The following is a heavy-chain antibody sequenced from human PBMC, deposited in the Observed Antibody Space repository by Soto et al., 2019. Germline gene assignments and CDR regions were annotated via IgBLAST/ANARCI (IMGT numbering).Heavy chain of an antibody. CDR2: ISITGSYI. V-gene: IGHV3-21*01. CDR3: ARGAIRGYSYGHSDY. CDR1: GFTFTRYS. J-gene: IGHJ4*02. Sequence: GGSLRLSCAASGFTFTRYSMNWVRQAPGKGLEWVSSISITGSYIYYADSVKGRFAISRDNAQNSLYLHMNSLRAEDTAVYYCARGAIRGYSYGHSDYWGQGTLVTVSS. D-gene: IGHD5-18*01.